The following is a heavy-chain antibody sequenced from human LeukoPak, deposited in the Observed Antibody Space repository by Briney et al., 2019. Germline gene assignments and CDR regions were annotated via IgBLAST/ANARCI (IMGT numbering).Heavy chain of an antibody. D-gene: IGHD3-22*01. CDR2: ISSSSSYI. CDR1: GFTFSSYS. Sequence: KTGGSLRLSCAASGFTFSSYSMYWVRQAPGKGLEWVSSISSSSSYIYYADSVKGRFTISRDNAKNSLYLQMNSLRAEDTAVYYCARCIRSSGYDAFDIWGQGTVVTVSS. CDR3: ARCIRSSGYDAFDI. J-gene: IGHJ3*02. V-gene: IGHV3-21*01.